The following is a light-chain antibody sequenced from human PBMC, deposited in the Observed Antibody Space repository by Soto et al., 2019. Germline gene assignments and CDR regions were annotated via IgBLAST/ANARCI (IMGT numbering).Light chain of an antibody. J-gene: IGLJ1*01. V-gene: IGLV2-23*01. CDR2: EGS. CDR3: CSYAGSGTPS. Sequence: QSVLTQPASVSGSPGQSITISCTGISSDVGSYNLVSWYQQHPGKAPKLMIYEGSKRPSGVSNRFSGSKSGNTASLTISGLQAEDEADYYCCSYAGSGTPSFGTGTKVTVL. CDR1: SSDVGSYNL.